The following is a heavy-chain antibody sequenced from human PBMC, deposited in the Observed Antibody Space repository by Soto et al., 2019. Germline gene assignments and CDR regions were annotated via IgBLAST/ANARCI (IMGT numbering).Heavy chain of an antibody. CDR3: APSLYDYVWGTNWFDP. CDR1: GFSLSTSGVG. Sequence: QITLKESGPTLVKPTQTLTLTCTFSGFSLSTSGVGVGWIRQPPGKALEWLALIYWDDDKRYSPSLKSRLTIPKDTSKHQVVLTMTNMDPVDTAPYYCAPSLYDYVWGTNWFDPWGQGTLVTVSS. CDR2: IYWDDDK. J-gene: IGHJ5*02. D-gene: IGHD3-16*01. V-gene: IGHV2-5*02.